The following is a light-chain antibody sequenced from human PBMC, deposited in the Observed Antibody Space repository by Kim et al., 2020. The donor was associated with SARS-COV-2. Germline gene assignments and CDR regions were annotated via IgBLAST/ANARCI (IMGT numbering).Light chain of an antibody. Sequence: LSLSPGKTATLSCRAGQRGGSYFAWYQQKPGQAPRLLIYDASNRPTGMPARFSGSGSGTYFTLTISSLEPKDYAVYYCQQRDNWLTFGGGTKVDIK. CDR2: DAS. V-gene: IGKV3-11*01. CDR1: QRGGSY. CDR3: QQRDNWLT. J-gene: IGKJ4*01.